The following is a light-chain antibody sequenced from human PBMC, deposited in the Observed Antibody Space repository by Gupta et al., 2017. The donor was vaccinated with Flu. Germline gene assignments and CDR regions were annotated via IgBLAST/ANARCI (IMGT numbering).Light chain of an antibody. J-gene: IGLJ3*02. V-gene: IGLV2-14*01. CDR3: YSYATSSTPWV. Sequence: QSALTPPPSVSGSPGQPITISCTGTSSDVGASKYVSWYEHHPGKAPKLIIFEASHRPSGVSNRFSGSKSGNTASLTISGLQADDEADYYCYSYATSSTPWVFGGGTKLTVL. CDR2: EAS. CDR1: SSDVGASKY.